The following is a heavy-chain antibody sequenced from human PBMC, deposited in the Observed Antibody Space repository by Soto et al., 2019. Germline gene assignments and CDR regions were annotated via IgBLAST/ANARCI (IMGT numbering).Heavy chain of an antibody. CDR3: VKDRYVDY. CDR2: MSSEGAST. V-gene: IGHV3-64D*06. CDR1: GFTFSSYA. Sequence: PGGSLRLSCSASGFTFSSYAMHWVRQAPGKGLEYVASMSSEGASTYYADSVKGRFIISRDNSKNTLYLQMSSRRAEDTAVYYCVKDRYVDYWGQGILVTVSS. J-gene: IGHJ4*02.